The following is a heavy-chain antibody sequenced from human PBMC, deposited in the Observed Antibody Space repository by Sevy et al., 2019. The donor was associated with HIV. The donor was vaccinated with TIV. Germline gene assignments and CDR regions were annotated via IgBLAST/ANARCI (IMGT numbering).Heavy chain of an antibody. V-gene: IGHV5-51*01. CDR3: ARHVEMTKLIGGLYYFDS. D-gene: IGHD3-16*01. J-gene: IGHJ4*02. Sequence: GESLKISCKASGYKFTTYWIGWARQMPGKGLEWMGMIYPRDSDTRYSPSFQGQVTISADTSINTAYLQWSSLKASDTAMYFCARHVEMTKLIGGLYYFDSWGQGTLVTVSS. CDR2: IYPRDSDT. CDR1: GYKFTTYW.